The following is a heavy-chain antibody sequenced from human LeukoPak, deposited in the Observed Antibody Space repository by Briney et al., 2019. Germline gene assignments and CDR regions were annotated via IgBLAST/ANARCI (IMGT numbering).Heavy chain of an antibody. J-gene: IGHJ6*03. CDR2: IIPIFGTA. Sequence: ASVKVSCKASGGTFSSYAISWVRQAPGQGLEWMGGIIPIFGTANYAQKFQGRVTITADESTSTAYMELSSLRSEDTAVYYCARGVPHQPYSSSSYYYYYYMDVWGKGTTVTVSS. D-gene: IGHD6-6*01. CDR3: ARGVPHQPYSSSSYYYYYYMDV. CDR1: GGTFSSYA. V-gene: IGHV1-69*13.